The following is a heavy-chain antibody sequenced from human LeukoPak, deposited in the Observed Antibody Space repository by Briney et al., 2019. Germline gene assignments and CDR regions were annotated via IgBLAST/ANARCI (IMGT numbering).Heavy chain of an antibody. CDR3: ARGRAYSRDWFDF. CDR2: ISSDGGTT. D-gene: IGHD5-18*01. CDR1: GFKFSNFG. Sequence: PGRSLRLSCAASGFKFSNFGMHWVRQAPGKGLEYVSAISSDGGTTYYVDSVKGRFTISRDNSKNTLYLQMGSLRVEDMAVYYCARGRAYSRDWFDFWGQGTLVTVSS. V-gene: IGHV3-64*02. J-gene: IGHJ5*01.